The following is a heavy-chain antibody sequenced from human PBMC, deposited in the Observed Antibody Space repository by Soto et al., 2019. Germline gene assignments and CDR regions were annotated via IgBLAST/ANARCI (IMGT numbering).Heavy chain of an antibody. V-gene: IGHV3-23*01. D-gene: IGHD3-10*01. CDR2: ISGSGGST. Sequence: GGSLRLSCAASGFTFSSYAMSWVRQAPGKGLEWVSAISGSGGSTYYADSVKGRFTISRDNSKNTLYLQMNSLRAEDTAVYYCAKGPCEYYGSGFHYYYYMDVWGKGTTVTVSS. J-gene: IGHJ6*03. CDR1: GFTFSSYA. CDR3: AKGPCEYYGSGFHYYYYMDV.